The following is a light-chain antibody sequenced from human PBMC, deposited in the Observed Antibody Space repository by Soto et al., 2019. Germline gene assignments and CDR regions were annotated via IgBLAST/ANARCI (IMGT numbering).Light chain of an antibody. J-gene: IGLJ3*02. CDR1: SSNIGSNY. CDR3: AAWEVSPSVQCV. Sequence: QSVLTQPPSLSAAPGQNVTISCSGSSSNIGSNYVSWYQQLPGTAPKLLIYDDNQRPSGIPDRFSASKSGASATLGITGLQAGDEADYYCAAWEVSPSVQCVFGGGTKVTVL. CDR2: DDN. V-gene: IGLV1-51*01.